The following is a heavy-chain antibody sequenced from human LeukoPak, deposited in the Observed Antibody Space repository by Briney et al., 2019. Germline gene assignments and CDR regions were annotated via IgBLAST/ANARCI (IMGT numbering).Heavy chain of an antibody. CDR2: VSGSGRNT. CDR1: GFTFSNYA. D-gene: IGHD1-26*01. V-gene: IGHV3-23*01. J-gene: IGHJ4*02. Sequence: PGGSLRLSCAGSGFTFSNYAMTWVRQAPGKGLEWVPSVSGSGRNTFYPDSVEGRFTISRDNFKNTVYLQMNSLRADDTAVYYCVKSRRVGANQRGLFDYWGQGTLVTVSP. CDR3: VKSRRVGANQRGLFDY.